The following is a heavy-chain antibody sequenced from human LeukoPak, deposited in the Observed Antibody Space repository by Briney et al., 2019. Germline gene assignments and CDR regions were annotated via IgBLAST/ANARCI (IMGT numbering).Heavy chain of an antibody. CDR3: AKDLADYYYDSSGSDY. CDR2: IWYDGSNK. J-gene: IGHJ4*02. CDR1: GFTFSSYG. D-gene: IGHD3-22*01. Sequence: PGGSLRLSCAASGFTFSSYGMHWVRQAPGKGLEWVAVIWYDGSNKYYADSVKGRFTISRDNSKNTLYLQMNSLRAEDTAVYYCAKDLADYYYDSSGSDYWGQGTLVTVSA. V-gene: IGHV3-33*06.